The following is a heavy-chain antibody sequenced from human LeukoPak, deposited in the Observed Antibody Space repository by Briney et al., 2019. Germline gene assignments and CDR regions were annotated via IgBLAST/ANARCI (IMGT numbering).Heavy chain of an antibody. CDR2: IVVGSGNT. D-gene: IGHD3-3*01. CDR1: GFTFTSSA. V-gene: IGHV1-58*02. CDR3: AADPTYYDFWSGLPLMDA. Sequence: GVSVKVSCKASGFTFTSSAMQWARQARGQRLEWIGWIVVGSGNTNYAQKFQERVTITRDMSTSTAYMELSSLRSEDTAAYYCAADPTYYDFWSGLPLMDAWGKGTTVTVSS. J-gene: IGHJ6*03.